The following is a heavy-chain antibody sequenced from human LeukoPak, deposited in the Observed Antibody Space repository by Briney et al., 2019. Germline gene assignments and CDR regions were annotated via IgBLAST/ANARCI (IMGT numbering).Heavy chain of an antibody. CDR1: GFTFSSSW. D-gene: IGHD4-23*01. J-gene: IGHJ4*02. Sequence: PGGSLRLSCAASGFTFSSSWMSWVRLAPGKGLEWVANIKQDGSEKYYVDSVKGRFTISRDNAKNSLYLQMNSLRDEDTAVYYCAWNYGGNSAGWGQGTLVTVSS. CDR2: IKQDGSEK. CDR3: AWNYGGNSAG. V-gene: IGHV3-7*04.